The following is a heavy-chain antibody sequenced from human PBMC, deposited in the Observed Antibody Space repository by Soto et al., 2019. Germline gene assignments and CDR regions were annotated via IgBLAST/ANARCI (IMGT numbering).Heavy chain of an antibody. CDR3: ARDNGYSGYPPLYFDY. CDR2: INPSGGST. Sequence: ASVKVSCKASGYTFTSYYMHWVRQAPGQGLEWMGIINPSGGSTSYAQKFQGRVTMTRDTSTNTVYMELSSLRSEDTAVYYCARDNGYSGYPPLYFDYWGQGTLVTVSS. CDR1: GYTFTSYY. J-gene: IGHJ4*02. D-gene: IGHD5-12*01. V-gene: IGHV1-46*01.